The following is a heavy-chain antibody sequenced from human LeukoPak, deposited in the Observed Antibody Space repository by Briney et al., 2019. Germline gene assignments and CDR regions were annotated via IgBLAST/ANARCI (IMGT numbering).Heavy chain of an antibody. CDR1: GFTFSSYS. Sequence: EGSLRLSCAASGFTFSSYSMNWVRQAPGKGLEWVSSISSSSSYIYYADSVKGRFTISRDNAKNSLYLQMNSLRAEDTAVYYCARVLSGYDWAFDYWGQGTLVTVSS. D-gene: IGHD5-12*01. CDR3: ARVLSGYDWAFDY. J-gene: IGHJ4*02. CDR2: ISSSSSYI. V-gene: IGHV3-21*01.